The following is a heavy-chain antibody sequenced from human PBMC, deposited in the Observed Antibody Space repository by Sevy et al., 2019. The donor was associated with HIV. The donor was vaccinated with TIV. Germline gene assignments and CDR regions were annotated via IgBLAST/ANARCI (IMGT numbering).Heavy chain of an antibody. CDR3: ARGGGLTDYGMDV. J-gene: IGHJ6*02. Sequence: SETLSLTCSVSGGSVSNSAYYWTWIRQPPGKELEWIGYIYDSATTKYKPSLGSRVTISVDTSKNQFSLRLRSVTAADTAVYYCARGGGLTDYGMDVWGQGTTVTVSS. V-gene: IGHV4-61*08. CDR1: GGSVSNSAYY. CDR2: IYDSATT.